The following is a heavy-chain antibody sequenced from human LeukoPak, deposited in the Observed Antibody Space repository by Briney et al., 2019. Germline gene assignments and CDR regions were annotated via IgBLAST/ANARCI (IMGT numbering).Heavy chain of an antibody. CDR3: ARGRVHATSVTSS. CDR1: GGPFSGYY. V-gene: IGHV4-34*01. CDR2: INHSGST. D-gene: IGHD2-15*01. J-gene: IGHJ5*02. Sequence: NPSETLSLSCAVYGGPFSGYYWSWIRQPPGKGLEWIGEINHSGSTNYNPSLKSRVTISVNTSKNQLSLKLSSVTAADTAVYYCARGRVHATSVTSSWGQGTLVTVSS.